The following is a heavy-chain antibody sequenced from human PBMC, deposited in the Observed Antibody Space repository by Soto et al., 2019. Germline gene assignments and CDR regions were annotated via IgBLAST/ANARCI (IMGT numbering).Heavy chain of an antibody. V-gene: IGHV4-30-4*01. J-gene: IGHJ4*02. CDR2: IYYSGSA. CDR3: ARLYYYDTSGYLSFDY. Sequence: SETLSLTCTVSGGSISRGDYYWSWVRQSPGKGLDWIGYIYYSGSAYYNPSLKSRPTISVDTSRNQFSLELTSVTAADTAVYYCARLYYYDTSGYLSFDYWGQGTLVTV. CDR1: GGSISRGDYY. D-gene: IGHD3-22*01.